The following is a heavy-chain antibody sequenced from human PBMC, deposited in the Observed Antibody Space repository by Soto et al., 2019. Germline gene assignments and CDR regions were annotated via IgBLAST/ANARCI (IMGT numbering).Heavy chain of an antibody. D-gene: IGHD1-1*01. CDR3: ARVERGTATTVVDALDI. CDR2: LSHSGGT. V-gene: IGHV4-34*01. Sequence: QGQLQQWGAGLLKPSETLSLTCAVYGGFVSSGSYYWSWIRQPPGKWLEWIGELSHSGGTHFYPSLKSRATLSVDTSKHQFSLKMSSVTAADTALYYCARVERGTATTVVDALDIWGPGPMATASS. CDR1: GGFVSSGSYY. J-gene: IGHJ3*02.